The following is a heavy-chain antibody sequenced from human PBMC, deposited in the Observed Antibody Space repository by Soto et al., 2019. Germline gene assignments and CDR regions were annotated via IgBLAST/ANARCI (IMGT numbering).Heavy chain of an antibody. CDR1: GFTFDDYA. D-gene: IGHD2-2*01. CDR3: AKGGQLLTEGGGY. CDR2: ISWNSGSI. V-gene: IGHV3-9*01. Sequence: EVQLVESEGGLVQPGRSLRLSCAASGFTFDDYAMHWVRQAPGKGLEWVSGISWNSGSIGYADSVKGRFTISRDNAKNSLYLQINSLRAEDTALYYCAKGGQLLTEGGGYWGQGTLVTVSS. J-gene: IGHJ4*02.